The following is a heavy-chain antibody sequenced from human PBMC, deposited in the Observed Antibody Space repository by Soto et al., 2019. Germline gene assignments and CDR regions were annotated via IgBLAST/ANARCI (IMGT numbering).Heavy chain of an antibody. D-gene: IGHD7-27*01. CDR2: IWYDGNNK. V-gene: IGHV3-33*01. CDR3: ARDSSSGEGFDF. Sequence: QVQLVESGGGVVQPGRSLRLSCAASGFNFSSYGMHWVRQAPGKGLEWMAVIWYDGNNKDYGDSVRGRFTVSRDNSKNTLYLQMDRLRAEATAVYCCARDSSSGEGFDFWGQGTMVTVSS. CDR1: GFNFSSYG. J-gene: IGHJ4*02.